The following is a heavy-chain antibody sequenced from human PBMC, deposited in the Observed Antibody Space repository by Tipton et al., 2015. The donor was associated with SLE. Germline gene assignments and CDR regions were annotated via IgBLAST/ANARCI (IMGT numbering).Heavy chain of an antibody. J-gene: IGHJ4*02. CDR1: GFVLSTSY. CDR2: TYSGGTT. V-gene: IGHV3-66*02. Sequence: SLRLSCAASGFVLSTSYMSWVRQAPGKGLEWVSLTYSGGTTYFADSVEGRFTISRDNSKNTLYLHMNSLRAEDTAVYYCVGWVGHWGQGTLVTVSS. CDR3: VGWVGH. D-gene: IGHD6-19*01.